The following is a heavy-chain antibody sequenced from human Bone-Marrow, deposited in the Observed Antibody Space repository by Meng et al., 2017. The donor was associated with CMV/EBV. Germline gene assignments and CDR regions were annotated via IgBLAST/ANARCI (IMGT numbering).Heavy chain of an antibody. CDR3: ARGMGSYYFDY. CDR1: GGSFSGYY. CDR2: INHSGST. D-gene: IGHD2-8*01. V-gene: IGHV4-34*01. Sequence: SETLSLTCAVYGGSFSGYYWSWIRQPPGKGLEWIGEINHSGSTNYNPSLKSRVTISVDTSKNQFSLKLSSVTAADTAVYYCARGMGSYYFDYWGQGTRVTGYS. J-gene: IGHJ4*02.